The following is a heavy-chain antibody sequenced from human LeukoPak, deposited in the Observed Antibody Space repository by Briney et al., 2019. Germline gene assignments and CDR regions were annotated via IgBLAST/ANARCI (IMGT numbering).Heavy chain of an antibody. CDR3: ARGDLRGY. Sequence: GGSLRLSCAASGFAFSSYEMNWVRQAPGKGLEWVSYISSGDISIYYADSVKGRFTISRDNAKNSLYLQMNSLRAEDTAVYYCARGDLRGYWGQGTLVTVSS. CDR1: GFAFSSYE. CDR2: ISSGDISI. V-gene: IGHV3-48*03. J-gene: IGHJ4*02.